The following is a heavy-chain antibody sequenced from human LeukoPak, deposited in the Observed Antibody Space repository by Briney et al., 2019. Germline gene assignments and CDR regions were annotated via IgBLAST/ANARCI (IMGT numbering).Heavy chain of an antibody. CDR2: IYYSGST. V-gene: IGHV4-59*01. Sequence: SETLSLTCTVSGGSISSYYWSWIRQPPGKGLEWIGYIYYSGSTNYNPSLKSRVTISVDTSKNQFSLKLSSVTAADTAVYYCAKRKGYDSSGYQVHAFDIWGQGTMVNVSS. CDR3: AKRKGYDSSGYQVHAFDI. CDR1: GGSISSYY. D-gene: IGHD3-22*01. J-gene: IGHJ3*02.